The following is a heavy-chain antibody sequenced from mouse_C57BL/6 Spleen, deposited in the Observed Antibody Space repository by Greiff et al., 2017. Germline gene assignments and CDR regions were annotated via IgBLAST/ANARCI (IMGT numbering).Heavy chain of an antibody. CDR1: GYTFTSYW. CDR2: IDPSDSYP. CDR3: ARDYYGSSYYFDY. V-gene: IGHV1-69*01. Sequence: QVQLQQPGAELVMPGASVKLSCKASGYTFTSYWMHWVKPRPGQGLEWIGEIDPSDSYPNYNQKFKGKSTLTVNKSSSTAYMQLSSLTSEDSAVYFCARDYYGSSYYFDYWGQGTTLTVSS. D-gene: IGHD1-1*01. J-gene: IGHJ2*01.